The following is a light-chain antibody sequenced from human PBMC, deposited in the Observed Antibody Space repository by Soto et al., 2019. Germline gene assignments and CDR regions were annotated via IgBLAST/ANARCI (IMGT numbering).Light chain of an antibody. V-gene: IGKV1-5*01. CDR2: DAS. Sequence: DIQMTQSPCTLSASAVDRGTITSRASQSISSWLAWYQQKPGKAPKLLIYDASSLESGVPSRFSGSGSGTEFTLTISSLQPDDFATYYCQQYNSYSWTCGQGTKGDIK. CDR3: QQYNSYSWT. CDR1: QSISSW. J-gene: IGKJ1*01.